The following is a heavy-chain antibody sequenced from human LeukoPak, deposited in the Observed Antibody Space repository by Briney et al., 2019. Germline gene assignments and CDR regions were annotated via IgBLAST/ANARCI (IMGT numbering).Heavy chain of an antibody. CDR2: VYYSGST. Sequence: SETLSLTCTVSGASISSYYWSWIRQPPGKGLEWIGYVYYSGSTNYNPSLRGRATMSVDTSKNQFPLKLSSVTGGDTAVYYCAREDRVYYYASSGYYDYWGQGTLVTVSS. V-gene: IGHV4-59*12. CDR1: GASISSYY. J-gene: IGHJ4*02. CDR3: AREDRVYYYASSGYYDY. D-gene: IGHD3-22*01.